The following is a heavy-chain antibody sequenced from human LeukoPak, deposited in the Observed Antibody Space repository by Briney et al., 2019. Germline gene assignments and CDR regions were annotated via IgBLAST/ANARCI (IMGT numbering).Heavy chain of an antibody. D-gene: IGHD2-2*01. CDR2: IIPIFGTA. Sequence: GASVKVSCKASGGTFSSYAISWVRQAPGQGLEWMGGIIPIFGTANYAQKFQGRVTITADESTSTAYMELSSLRSEDTAVYYCARGRSRHYYYYYMDVWGKGTTVTISS. V-gene: IGHV1-69*13. CDR1: GGTFSSYA. J-gene: IGHJ6*03. CDR3: ARGRSRHYYYYYMDV.